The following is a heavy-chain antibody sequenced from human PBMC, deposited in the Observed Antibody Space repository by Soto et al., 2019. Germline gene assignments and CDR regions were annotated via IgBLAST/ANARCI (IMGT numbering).Heavy chain of an antibody. Sequence: SETLSLTCTVSAASISIHYCSWIRQPPRKGLGWIGYVYHSGSTNYNPSLKRRVTISVDTSQNQFSLKLSSVTAADTAGNYGERDLGVGGVIMGPDYYSGMDVWGQGNTVTVS. CDR3: ERDLGVGGVIMGPDYYSGMDV. CDR1: AASISIHY. CDR2: VYHSGST. V-gene: IGHV4-59*11. D-gene: IGHD3-10*02. J-gene: IGHJ6*02.